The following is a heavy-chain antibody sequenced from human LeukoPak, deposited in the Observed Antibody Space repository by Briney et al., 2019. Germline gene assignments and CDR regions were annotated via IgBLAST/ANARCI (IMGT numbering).Heavy chain of an antibody. D-gene: IGHD6-19*01. CDR3: ARAIFSSGCYLVDY. CDR1: GFPFSSHN. Sequence: GGSLRLSCAASGFPFSSHNMNWFRQTPGKGLEWVSYITSSSNYIYYADSVKGRFTISRDNATNSLYLQMNSLRAEDTAVYYCARAIFSSGCYLVDYWGQGTLVTVSS. J-gene: IGHJ4*02. V-gene: IGHV3-21*01. CDR2: ITSSSNYI.